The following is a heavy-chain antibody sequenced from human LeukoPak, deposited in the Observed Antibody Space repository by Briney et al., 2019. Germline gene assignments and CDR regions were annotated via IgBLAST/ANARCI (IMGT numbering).Heavy chain of an antibody. D-gene: IGHD1-26*01. CDR3: AGSGSYRQYNWFDP. CDR2: IYYSGST. V-gene: IGHV4-59*01. Sequence: SETLSLTCTVSGGSISSYYWSWIRQPPGKGLEWIGYIYYSGSTNYNPSLKSRVTISVDTSKNQFSLKLSSVTAADTAVYYCAGSGSYRQYNWFDPWGQGTLVTVSS. J-gene: IGHJ5*02. CDR1: GGSISSYY.